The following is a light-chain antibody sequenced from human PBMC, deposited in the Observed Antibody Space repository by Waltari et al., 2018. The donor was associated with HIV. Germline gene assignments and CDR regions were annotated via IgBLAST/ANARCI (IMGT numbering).Light chain of an antibody. CDR1: SSNIGSNY. J-gene: IGLJ3*02. CDR2: RNN. V-gene: IGLV1-47*01. Sequence: QSVLTQPPSASGTHGQRVTISCSGSSSNIGSNYVYWYQQLPGTAPKLLIYRNNQRPSGVPDRFSGSKSGTSASLAISGRRSEDEADYYCAAWDDSLSGWVFGGGTKLTVL. CDR3: AAWDDSLSGWV.